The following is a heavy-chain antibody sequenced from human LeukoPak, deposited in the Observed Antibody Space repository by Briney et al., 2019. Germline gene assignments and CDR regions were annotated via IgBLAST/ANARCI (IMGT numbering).Heavy chain of an antibody. V-gene: IGHV4-31*11. CDR1: GGSFSGYY. Sequence: PSETLSLTCAVYGGSFSGYYWSWIRQHPGKGLEWIGYIYYSGSTYYNPSLKSRVTISVDTSKNQFSLKLSSVTAADTAVYYCARVGITGTFDAFDIWGQGTMVTVSS. J-gene: IGHJ3*02. CDR3: ARVGITGTFDAFDI. D-gene: IGHD1-20*01. CDR2: IYYSGST.